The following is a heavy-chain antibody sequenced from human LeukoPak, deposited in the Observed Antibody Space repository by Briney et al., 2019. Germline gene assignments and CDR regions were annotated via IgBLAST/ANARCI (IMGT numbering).Heavy chain of an antibody. V-gene: IGHV3-48*03. Sequence: GGSLRLSCAASGFTFSGYEMNWVRQAPGKGLGWVSYISSSGSTIYYADSVKRRFTITRDNAKNSLYLKMNSMRAEDTAVYYCAELGITMIGGVWGKGTTVTISS. D-gene: IGHD3-10*02. CDR2: ISSSGSTI. CDR3: AELGITMIGGV. CDR1: GFTFSGYE. J-gene: IGHJ6*04.